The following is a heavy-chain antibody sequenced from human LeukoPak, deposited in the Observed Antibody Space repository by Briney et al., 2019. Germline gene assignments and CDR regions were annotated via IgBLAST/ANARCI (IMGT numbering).Heavy chain of an antibody. CDR2: IYYSGST. V-gene: IGHV4-31*03. Sequence: PSQTLSLTCTVSGGSISSGGYYWSWIRLHPGKGLEWIGYIYYSGSTYYNPSLKSRVTISVDTSKNRFSLKLSSVTAADTAVYYCARASAAGTHLDYWGQGTLVTVSS. CDR1: GGSISSGGYY. CDR3: ARASAAGTHLDY. J-gene: IGHJ4*02. D-gene: IGHD6-13*01.